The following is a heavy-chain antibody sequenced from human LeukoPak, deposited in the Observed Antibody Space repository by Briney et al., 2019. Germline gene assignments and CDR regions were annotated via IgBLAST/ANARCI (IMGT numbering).Heavy chain of an antibody. CDR2: ISSSSSYI. CDR3: ARDRLVRGIVVGYDY. V-gene: IGHV3-21*01. Sequence: GGSLRLSCAASGFTFSSYNMNWVRQAPGKGLEWVSSISSSSSYIYYADSVKGRFTISRDNAKNSLYLQMNSLRAEDTAVYYCARDRLVRGIVVGYDYWGQGTLVTVPS. D-gene: IGHD3-22*01. J-gene: IGHJ4*02. CDR1: GFTFSSYN.